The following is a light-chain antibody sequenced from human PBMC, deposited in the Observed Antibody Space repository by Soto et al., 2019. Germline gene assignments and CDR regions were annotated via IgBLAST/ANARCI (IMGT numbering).Light chain of an antibody. CDR3: QQYGSSPV. Sequence: SVVTRSPDTLSVSPEERATLSCRASQSLRSSSLAWYKQKPGQAPRLLIYGASSRATGIPDRFSGSGSGTEFTLTISRMQPEDFAVYYCQQYGSSPVFGQGTKVDIK. J-gene: IGKJ1*01. V-gene: IGKV3-20*01. CDR1: QSLRSSS. CDR2: GAS.